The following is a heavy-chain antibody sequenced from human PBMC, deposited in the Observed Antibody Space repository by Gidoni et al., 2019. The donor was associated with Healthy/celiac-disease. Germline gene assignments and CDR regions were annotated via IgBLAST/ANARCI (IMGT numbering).Heavy chain of an antibody. V-gene: IGHV4-34*01. CDR1: GGSFSGYY. CDR3: AARYCSGGSCYSRSGRWFDP. CDR2: INDSGST. Sequence: QVHLPQWGAGLLKPSETLSLTCAVYGGSFSGYYWSWIRKPPGKGLAWIGEINDSGSTNYNPSLKSRVTISVDTSKNQFSLKLGSVTAADTAVYYWAARYCSGGSCYSRSGRWFDPWGQGTLVTVSS. D-gene: IGHD2-15*01. J-gene: IGHJ5*02.